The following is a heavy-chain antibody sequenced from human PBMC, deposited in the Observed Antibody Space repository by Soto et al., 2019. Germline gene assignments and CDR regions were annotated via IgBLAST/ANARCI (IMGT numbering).Heavy chain of an antibody. CDR1: GDSISSADYY. CDR3: ARDLWVEHELCYYGMDV. J-gene: IGHJ6*02. CDR2: IFYSGTT. Sequence: PSETLSLTCTVSGDSISSADYYWSWIRQTPGKGLEWIGHIFYSGTTYYNPSHKSRLTISVDTSKNHFSLRLTSVTAADTAVYYCARDLWVEHELCYYGMDVWGQGTTVTVSS. D-gene: IGHD1-1*01. V-gene: IGHV4-30-4*02.